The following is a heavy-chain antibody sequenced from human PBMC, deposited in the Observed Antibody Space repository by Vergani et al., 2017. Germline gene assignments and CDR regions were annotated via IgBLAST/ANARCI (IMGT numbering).Heavy chain of an antibody. D-gene: IGHD6-13*01. CDR3: ARDSAAAGPDFDY. CDR1: GFTFSSYW. Sequence: EVQLVESGGGLVQPGGSLRLSCAASGFTFSSYWMSWVRQAPGKGLEWVANIKQDGSEKYYVDSVKGRFTISRDNAKNSLYLQMNSLRAEDTAVYYCARDSAAAGPDFDYWGQGTLVTVSP. V-gene: IGHV3-7*01. J-gene: IGHJ4*02. CDR2: IKQDGSEK.